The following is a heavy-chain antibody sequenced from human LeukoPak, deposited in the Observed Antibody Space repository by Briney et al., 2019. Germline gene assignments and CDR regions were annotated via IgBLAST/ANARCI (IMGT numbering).Heavy chain of an antibody. J-gene: IGHJ4*02. CDR3: VRSTKGAFDY. CDR1: GFTFSRHA. V-gene: IGHV3-23*01. Sequence: GGSLRLSCAASGFTFSRHAVYWVRQAPGKGLEWVSTITGSGSGIYYADSVKGRFTISRDNPKNTMFMQMNSLRAEDTAVYYCVRSTKGAFDYWGQGTLVTVSS. CDR2: ITGSGSGI.